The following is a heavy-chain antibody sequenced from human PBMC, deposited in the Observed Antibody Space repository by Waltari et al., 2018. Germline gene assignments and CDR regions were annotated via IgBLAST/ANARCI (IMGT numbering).Heavy chain of an antibody. V-gene: IGHV3-30*18. J-gene: IGHJ4*02. CDR3: AKGTTMVRGCFDY. D-gene: IGHD3-10*01. CDR2: IWYDGSNK. Sequence: QVQLVESGGGVVQPGRSLRLSCAASGFTFSSYGMHWVRQAPGKGLEWVAVIWYDGSNKYYADSVKGRFTISRDNSKNTLYLQMNSLRAEDTAMYYCAKGTTMVRGCFDYWGQGTLVIVSS. CDR1: GFTFSSYG.